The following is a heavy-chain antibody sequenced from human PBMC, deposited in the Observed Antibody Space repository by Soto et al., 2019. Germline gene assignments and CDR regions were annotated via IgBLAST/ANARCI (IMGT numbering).Heavy chain of an antibody. CDR2: SIPIFGTA. J-gene: IGHJ6*02. CDR3: ARGRGYSGDDHYYYFDMDV. D-gene: IGHD5-12*01. Sequence: SVKVSCKASGGTFNNYPITWVRQAPGEGLEWMGGSIPIFGTANYAQKFQGRVTISVDESTSTAYMELSSLRSEDTAVYYCARGRGYSGDDHYYYFDMDVWGQGXTVTVSS. CDR1: GGTFNNYP. V-gene: IGHV1-69*13.